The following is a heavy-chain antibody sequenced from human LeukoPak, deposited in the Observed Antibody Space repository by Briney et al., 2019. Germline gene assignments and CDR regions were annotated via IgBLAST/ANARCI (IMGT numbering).Heavy chain of an antibody. CDR1: GFTFDDYA. J-gene: IGHJ4*02. CDR3: AKDMDTAMASGGLFDY. D-gene: IGHD5-18*01. V-gene: IGHV3-9*03. Sequence: GGSLRLSCVASGFTFDDYAMDWVRQAPGKGLEWVSGISWNSGSIGYADSVKGRFTISRDNAKNSLYLQMNSLRAEDMALYYCAKDMDTAMASGGLFDYWGQGTLVTVSS. CDR2: ISWNSGSI.